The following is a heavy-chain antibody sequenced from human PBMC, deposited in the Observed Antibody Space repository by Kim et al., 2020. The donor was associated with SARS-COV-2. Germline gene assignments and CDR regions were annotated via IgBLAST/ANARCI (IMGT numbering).Heavy chain of an antibody. CDR1: GFTFSSYS. J-gene: IGHJ4*02. D-gene: IGHD1-26*01. CDR3: ARWAPTRGGSYSFDY. CDR2: ISSSSSYI. Sequence: GGSLRLSCAASGFTFSSYSMNWVRQAPGKGLEWVSSISSSSSYIYYADSVKGRFTISRDNAKNSLYLQMNSLRAEDTAVYYCARWAPTRGGSYSFDYWGQGTLVTVSS. V-gene: IGHV3-21*01.